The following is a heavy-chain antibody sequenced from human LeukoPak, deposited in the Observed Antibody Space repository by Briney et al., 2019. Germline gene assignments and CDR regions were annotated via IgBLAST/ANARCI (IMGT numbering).Heavy chain of an antibody. CDR3: VKWSSSGYGSYFDY. CDR1: GFNVNNNYIFSDNY. V-gene: IGHV3-53*01. Sequence: GPLRLSCAASGFNVNNNYIFSDNYMSWVRQAPGKGPERVSVIDSGGSTYYADSVEGRFTTSRDNSKNTLYLEMSSLRAEDTAVYYCVKWSSSGYGSYFDYWGQGTLVTVSS. D-gene: IGHD3-22*01. J-gene: IGHJ4*02. CDR2: IDSGGST.